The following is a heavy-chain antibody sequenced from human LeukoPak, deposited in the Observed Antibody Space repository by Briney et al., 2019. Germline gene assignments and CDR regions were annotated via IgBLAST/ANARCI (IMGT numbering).Heavy chain of an antibody. CDR1: GVSISSSIYY. D-gene: IGHD6-19*01. J-gene: IGHJ4*02. CDR3: ATTSLSDWYRHYDC. V-gene: IGHV4-39*01. Sequence: SETLSLTCSVSGVSISSSIYYWAWIPQPPGKGLEWIGSVFYSGTTYDNPSLKSRVTISVDTSNTQYSLTVTSVTAADTADYYCATTSLSDWYRHYDCWGQGILVTASS. CDR2: VFYSGTT.